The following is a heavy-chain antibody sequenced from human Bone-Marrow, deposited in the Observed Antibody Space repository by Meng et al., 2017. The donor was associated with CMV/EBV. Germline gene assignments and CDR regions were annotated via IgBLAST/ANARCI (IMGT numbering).Heavy chain of an antibody. J-gene: IGHJ4*02. CDR1: GFTFSDYY. CDR3: AREGWLEGATAEA. D-gene: IGHD6-25*01. Sequence: SLKISCAASGFTFSDYYMSWIRQAPGKGLEWVSYISSSGSTIYYADSVKGRFTISRGNSKNTLYLQMNSLRAEDTAVYYCAREGWLEGATAEARGQGTLVTVSS. CDR2: ISSSGSTI. V-gene: IGHV3-11*04.